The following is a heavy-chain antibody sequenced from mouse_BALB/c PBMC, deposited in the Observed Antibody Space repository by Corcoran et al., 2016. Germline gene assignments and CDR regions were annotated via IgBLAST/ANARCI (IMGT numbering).Heavy chain of an antibody. Sequence: EVQLQKSGAELVKPGASVTLSCTASRFNIKDTYIHLVKQGPEQGHKWMGRIDPANGNTKYDTKFQGKATITADTSSNTAYLQLSSLTSEDTAVYYCARSTGTIDYWGQGTTLTVSS. D-gene: IGHD4-1*01. J-gene: IGHJ2*01. CDR1: RFNIKDTY. CDR3: ARSTGTIDY. V-gene: IGHV14-3*02. CDR2: IDPANGNT.